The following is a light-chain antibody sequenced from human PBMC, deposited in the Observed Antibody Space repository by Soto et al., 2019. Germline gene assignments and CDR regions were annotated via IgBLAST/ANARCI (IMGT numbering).Light chain of an antibody. CDR2: GAS. CDR3: QQYNNWPIT. CDR1: QNINTI. V-gene: IGKV3-15*01. J-gene: IGKJ5*01. Sequence: EVVLTQSPATLSVSPVDGATLSCRASQNINTILAWYQQKPGQAPTLLIYGASTRATGIPARFSGSGSGTEFTLTISSLQSEDFAVYYCQQYNNWPITFGQGTRLEIK.